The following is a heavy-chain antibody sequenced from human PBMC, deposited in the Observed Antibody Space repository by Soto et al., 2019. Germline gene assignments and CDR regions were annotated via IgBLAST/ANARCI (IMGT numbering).Heavy chain of an antibody. CDR2: ISFDGNSD. V-gene: IGHV3-30-3*01. J-gene: IGHJ4*02. CDR3: AKDGYSGYDYSLDY. D-gene: IGHD5-12*01. Sequence: QVHLVESGGGVVQPGRSLRLSCAASGFPFRSQTMHWVRQAPGKGLEWVAVISFDGNSDYYADSVKGRFTISRDNSKNMLYLQMSSLRPEDTAVYYCAKDGYSGYDYSLDYWGQGTLVTVSS. CDR1: GFPFRSQT.